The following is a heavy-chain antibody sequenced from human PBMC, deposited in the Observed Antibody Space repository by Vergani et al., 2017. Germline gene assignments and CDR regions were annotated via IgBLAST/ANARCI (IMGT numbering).Heavy chain of an antibody. V-gene: IGHV3-15*01. Sequence: EVQLVESGGGLVKPGGSLRLSCAASGFTFSNAWMSWVRQAPGKGLEWVGRIKSKTDGGTTDYAAPVKGRFTISRDNSKNTLYLQMNSLRAEDTAVYYCAKDCGDDYGDYLAVDYWGQGTLVTVSS. CDR1: GFTFSNAW. CDR3: AKDCGDDYGDYLAVDY. J-gene: IGHJ4*02. CDR2: IKSKTDGGTT. D-gene: IGHD4-17*01.